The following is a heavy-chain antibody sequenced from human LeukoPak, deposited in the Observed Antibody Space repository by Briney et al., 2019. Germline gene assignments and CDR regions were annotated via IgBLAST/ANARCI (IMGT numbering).Heavy chain of an antibody. CDR2: ISSSTINI. D-gene: IGHD3-16*01. CDR3: ARSIMTTIGDAFDI. J-gene: IGHJ3*02. V-gene: IGHV3-48*02. CDR1: GFNFRSYS. Sequence: GGSLRLSCAASGFNFRSYSMNWVRQAPGKGLEWVSYISSSTINIYYADSVKGRFTISRDDAKNSLYLQMNSLRDEDTAVYYCARSIMTTIGDAFDIWGQGTMVTVSS.